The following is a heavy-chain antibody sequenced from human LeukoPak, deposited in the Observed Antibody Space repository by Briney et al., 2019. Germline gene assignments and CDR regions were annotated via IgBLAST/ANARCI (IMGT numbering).Heavy chain of an antibody. CDR1: GGSISSYY. CDR2: IYYSGST. V-gene: IGHV4-59*01. CDR3: AREVYCGGDCRYYFDY. J-gene: IGHJ4*02. Sequence: PSETLSLTCTVSGGSISSYYWSWIRQPPGKGLEWIGYIYYSGSTNYNPSLKSRVTISVDTSKIQFSLKLSSVTAADTAVYYCAREVYCGGDCRYYFDYWGQGTLVTVSS. D-gene: IGHD2-21*02.